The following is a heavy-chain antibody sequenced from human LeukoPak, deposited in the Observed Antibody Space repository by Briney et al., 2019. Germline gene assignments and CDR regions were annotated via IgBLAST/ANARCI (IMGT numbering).Heavy chain of an antibody. CDR1: GFTFSSHG. V-gene: IGHV3-23*01. Sequence: GGSLRLSCAASGFTFSSHGMSWVRQAPGKGLEWVSAISGSGGRTYHADSVKGRFTISRDNSKNTLYLQMNSLRAEDTAVYYCATLPTVTRNYWGRGILVTVSS. CDR2: ISGSGGRT. D-gene: IGHD4-17*01. CDR3: ATLPTVTRNY. J-gene: IGHJ4*02.